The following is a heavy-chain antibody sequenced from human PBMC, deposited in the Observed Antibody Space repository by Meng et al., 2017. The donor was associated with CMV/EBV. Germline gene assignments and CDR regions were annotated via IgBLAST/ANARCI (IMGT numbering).Heavy chain of an antibody. D-gene: IGHD3-3*01. Sequence: ASAMVPCKASCYTFTSYGFIWLRQAPGQGLEGMGWISSYNGNTNYAQKLQGRVTMTTDTSTSTAYMELRSLRADDTAVYYCARDCGTYDCWSGYLPNFDYWGQGTLVTVSS. CDR2: ISSYNGNT. V-gene: IGHV1-18*01. CDR3: ARDCGTYDCWSGYLPNFDY. CDR1: CYTFTSYG. J-gene: IGHJ4*02.